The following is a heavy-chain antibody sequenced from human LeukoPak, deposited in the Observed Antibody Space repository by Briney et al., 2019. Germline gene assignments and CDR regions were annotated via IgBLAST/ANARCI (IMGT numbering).Heavy chain of an antibody. Sequence: GVSLKISCEVSGYNFSIYWIGWVRQMPGKGLEWVGLVYPADSDTRYSPSFHGQVTISADKSINTAFLQWGSLKTSDTAIYYCARLGFPTYYGPPESLWGQGTLVTVSS. J-gene: IGHJ4*02. V-gene: IGHV5-51*01. CDR2: VYPADSDT. CDR1: GYNFSIYW. CDR3: ARLGFPTYYGPPESL. D-gene: IGHD3-10*01.